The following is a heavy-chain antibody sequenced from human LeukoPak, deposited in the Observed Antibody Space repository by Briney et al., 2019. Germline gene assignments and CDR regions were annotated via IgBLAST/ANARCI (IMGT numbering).Heavy chain of an antibody. CDR1: GYTFTGYY. D-gene: IGHD3-3*01. Sequence: ASVKVSCKASGYTFTGYYMHWVRQAPGQGLEWMGRINPNSGGTNYAQKFQGRVTMTRDTSISTAYMELSRLRSDDTAVYYCARYPIFGVVNYFDYWGQGTLVTVSS. V-gene: IGHV1-2*06. CDR2: INPNSGGT. CDR3: ARYPIFGVVNYFDY. J-gene: IGHJ4*02.